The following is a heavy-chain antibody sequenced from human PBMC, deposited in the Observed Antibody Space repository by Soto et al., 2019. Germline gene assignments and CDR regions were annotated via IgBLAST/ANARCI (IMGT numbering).Heavy chain of an antibody. CDR2: ISFDGRDK. CDR1: GFTFSSYA. J-gene: IGHJ3*02. Sequence: QVQLVESGGGVVQPGRSLRLSCAASGFTFSSYAMDWVRQAPGKGLEWVAVISFDGRDKYYTDSVKGQVTISRDNSKNTLFLQMHSLRTEDTAVDYCARDRADCDGDCYFDAFDIWGQGTMVTVSS. V-gene: IGHV3-30*04. CDR3: ARDRADCDGDCYFDAFDI. D-gene: IGHD2-21*02.